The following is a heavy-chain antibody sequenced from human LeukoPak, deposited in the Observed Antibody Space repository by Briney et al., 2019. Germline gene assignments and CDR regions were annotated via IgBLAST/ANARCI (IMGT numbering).Heavy chain of an antibody. V-gene: IGHV4-59*08. D-gene: IGHD3-10*01. Sequence: SETLSLTCTVSGGSISRDYWSWIRQPPGKGLEWIGYIYYSGSTYYNPSLKSRVTISVDTSKNQFSLKLSSVTAADTAVYYCARVRGVIPSAFDIWGQGTMVTVSS. CDR3: ARVRGVIPSAFDI. CDR1: GGSISRDY. J-gene: IGHJ3*02. CDR2: IYYSGST.